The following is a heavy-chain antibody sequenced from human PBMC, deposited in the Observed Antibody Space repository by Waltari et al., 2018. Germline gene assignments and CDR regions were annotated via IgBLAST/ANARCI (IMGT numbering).Heavy chain of an antibody. Sequence: QVQLQESGPGLVKPSETLSLACTVSGGSIGNYHWAWMRQSPGRGLEWIGDMHHSGSTNYNPSVKSRVTIALDTSKNQFSLKLTSVTAADTAVYYCARGNPYGSRERWFGPWGQGIQVTVSS. V-gene: IGHV4-59*01. CDR3: ARGNPYGSRERWFGP. CDR1: GGSIGNYH. CDR2: MHHSGST. D-gene: IGHD3-10*01. J-gene: IGHJ5*02.